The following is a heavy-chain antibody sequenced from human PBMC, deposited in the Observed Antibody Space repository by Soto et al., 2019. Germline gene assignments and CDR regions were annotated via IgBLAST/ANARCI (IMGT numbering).Heavy chain of an antibody. D-gene: IGHD2-2*01. Sequence: SETLSLTCAVYGGSFSGYYWSWIRQPPGKGLEWIGEINHSGSTNYNPSLKSRVTISVDTSKNQFSLKLSSVTAADTAVYYCASHCSSTACYANFQNWGQGTLVTVSS. V-gene: IGHV4-34*01. CDR3: ASHCSSTACYANFQN. CDR1: GGSFSGYY. J-gene: IGHJ1*01. CDR2: INHSGST.